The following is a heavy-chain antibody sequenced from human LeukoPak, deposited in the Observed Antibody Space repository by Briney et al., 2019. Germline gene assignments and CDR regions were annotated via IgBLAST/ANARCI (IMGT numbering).Heavy chain of an antibody. CDR3: ARILTGYGSSYYYYGMDV. V-gene: IGHV4-59*08. J-gene: IGHJ6*02. D-gene: IGHD3-9*01. CDR2: IYYSGST. CDR1: GGSISSYY. Sequence: SETLSLTCTVSGGSISSYYWSWIRQPPGKGLGWIGYIYYSGSTNYNPSLKSRVTISVDTSKNQFSLKLSSVTAADTAVYYCARILTGYGSSYYYYGMDVWGQGTTVTVSS.